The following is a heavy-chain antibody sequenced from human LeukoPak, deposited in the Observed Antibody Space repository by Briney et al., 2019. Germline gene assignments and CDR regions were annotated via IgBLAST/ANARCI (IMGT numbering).Heavy chain of an antibody. Sequence: SETLSLTCTVSGGSISSGSYYWSWIRQPAGKGLEWIGRIYTSGSTNYNPSLKSRVTISVDTSKNQLSLKLSSVTAADTAVYYCASGIDYWGQGTPVTVSS. J-gene: IGHJ4*02. D-gene: IGHD1-26*01. V-gene: IGHV4-61*02. CDR3: ASGIDY. CDR2: IYTSGST. CDR1: GGSISSGSYY.